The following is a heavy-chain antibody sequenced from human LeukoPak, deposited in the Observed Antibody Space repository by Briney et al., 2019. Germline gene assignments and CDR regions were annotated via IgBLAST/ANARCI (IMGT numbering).Heavy chain of an antibody. D-gene: IGHD2-2*02. CDR2: ISYDGSNK. V-gene: IGHV3-30*03. CDR1: GFTFSSYG. J-gene: IGHJ4*02. Sequence: GGSLRLSCAASGFTFSSYGMHWVRQAPGKGLEWVAVISYDGSNKYYADSVKGRFTISRDNSKNTLYLQMNSLRAEDTAVYYCAYMSSDYWGQGTLVSVSS. CDR3: AYMSSDY.